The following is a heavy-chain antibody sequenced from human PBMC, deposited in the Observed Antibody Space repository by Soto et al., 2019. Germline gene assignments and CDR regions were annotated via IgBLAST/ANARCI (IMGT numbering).Heavy chain of an antibody. D-gene: IGHD5-18*01. V-gene: IGHV5-10-1*01. CDR1: GYSFTSYW. Sequence: PGESLKISCKGSGYSFTSYWISWVRQMPGKGLEWMGRIDPSDSYTNYSPSFQGHVTISADKSISTAYLQWSSLKASDTAMYYCATFRRGYSYGYTAYYYGMDIWGQGTTVTVSS. J-gene: IGHJ6*02. CDR2: IDPSDSYT. CDR3: ATFRRGYSYGYTAYYYGMDI.